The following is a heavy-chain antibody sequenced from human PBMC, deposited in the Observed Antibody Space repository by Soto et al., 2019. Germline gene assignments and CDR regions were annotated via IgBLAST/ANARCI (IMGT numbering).Heavy chain of an antibody. D-gene: IGHD1-26*01. CDR3: ARDSVAIVGAGVYNWFDP. CDR1: GYTFTSYG. CDR2: ISAYNGNT. Sequence: GASVKVSCKASGYTFTSYGISWVRQAPGQGLEWMGWISAYNGNTNYAQKLQGRVTMTTDTSTSTAYMELRSLRSDDTAVYYCARDSVAIVGAGVYNWFDPWGQGTLVTVS. J-gene: IGHJ5*02. V-gene: IGHV1-18*04.